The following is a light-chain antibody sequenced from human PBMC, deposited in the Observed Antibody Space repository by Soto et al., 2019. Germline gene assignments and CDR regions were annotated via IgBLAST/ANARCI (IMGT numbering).Light chain of an antibody. CDR1: QSMKRRY. CDR3: QQRRSWPPTIT. Sequence: EIVLMQSPGTLSLSPGESATLFCRASQSMKRRYLAWYQQKPGQAPRVLIYAASIRATGIPDRFSGSGSGTDFSLTISRLEPEDFAVYYCQQRRSWPPTITFGQGTRLDIK. J-gene: IGKJ5*01. V-gene: IGKV3D-20*02. CDR2: AAS.